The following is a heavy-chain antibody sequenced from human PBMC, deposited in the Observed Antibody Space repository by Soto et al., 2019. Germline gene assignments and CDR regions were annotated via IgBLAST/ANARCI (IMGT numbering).Heavy chain of an antibody. D-gene: IGHD6-19*01. CDR2: VSHDGRNT. Sequence: GGSLRLSCAASGFTSSDSAMHWVRQAPGKGLEWVAVVSHDGRNTHYADSVKGRFTISRDSSKNTVSLEMTSLRAEDTAVYYCAKGGRQWLVTSDFNYWGQGALVTVSS. J-gene: IGHJ4*02. V-gene: IGHV3-30*18. CDR3: AKGGRQWLVTSDFNY. CDR1: GFTSSDSA.